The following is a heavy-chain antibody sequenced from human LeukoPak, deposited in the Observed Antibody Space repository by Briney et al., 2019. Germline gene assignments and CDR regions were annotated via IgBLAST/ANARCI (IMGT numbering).Heavy chain of an antibody. D-gene: IGHD3-22*01. Sequence: PSETLSLTCTVSGGSISSYYWSWIRQPAGKGLEWIGRIYTSGSTNYNPSLKSRVTISVDKSKNQFSLKLSSVTAADTAVYYCARQYYDRTGYYYFDNWSQGTQVTVSS. CDR1: GGSISSYY. J-gene: IGHJ4*02. CDR2: IYTSGST. CDR3: ARQYYDRTGYYYFDN. V-gene: IGHV4-4*07.